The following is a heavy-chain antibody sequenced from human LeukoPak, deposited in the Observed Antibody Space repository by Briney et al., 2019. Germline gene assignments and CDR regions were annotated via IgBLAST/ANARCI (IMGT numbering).Heavy chain of an antibody. CDR3: ASPYRGRFDY. D-gene: IGHD3-10*01. Sequence: SETLSLTCTVSGGSIGNFYWNWIRQSPGKGLEWIGYIYYSGSTNYNPSLKSRVTISIDTSKKQFSLKLASVTAADTAVYYCASPYRGRFDYWGQGTLVTVSS. CDR1: GGSIGNFY. J-gene: IGHJ4*02. V-gene: IGHV4-59*01. CDR2: IYYSGST.